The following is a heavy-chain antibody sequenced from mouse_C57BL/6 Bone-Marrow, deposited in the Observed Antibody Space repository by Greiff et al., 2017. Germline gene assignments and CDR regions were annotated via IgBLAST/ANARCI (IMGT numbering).Heavy chain of an antibody. Sequence: EVKLVESGGDLVKPGGSLKLSCAASGFTFSSYGMSWVRQTPDKRLEWVATISSGGSYTYYPDSVKGRFTISRDNAKNTLYLQMSSLKSEDTAVYYGARQWGNYLAWFAYWGQGTLVTVSA. CDR3: ARQWGNYLAWFAY. D-gene: IGHD2-1*01. CDR2: ISSGGSYT. CDR1: GFTFSSYG. J-gene: IGHJ3*01. V-gene: IGHV5-6*01.